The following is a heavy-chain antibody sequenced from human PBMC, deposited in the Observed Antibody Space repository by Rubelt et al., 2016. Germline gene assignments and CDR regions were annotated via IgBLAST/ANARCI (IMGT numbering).Heavy chain of an antibody. Sequence: QVQLVQSGSELKKPGASVKVSCKASGGTFSSYAISWVRQAPGQGLEWMGGIIPIFGTANYAQKFQGRVTITADESTSTAYMELSRLRSEDTAVYYCARDREDTAMVTGWFDPWGQGTLVTVSS. J-gene: IGHJ5*02. CDR1: GGTFSSYA. D-gene: IGHD5-18*01. CDR3: ARDREDTAMVTGWFDP. V-gene: IGHV1-69*01. CDR2: IIPIFGTA.